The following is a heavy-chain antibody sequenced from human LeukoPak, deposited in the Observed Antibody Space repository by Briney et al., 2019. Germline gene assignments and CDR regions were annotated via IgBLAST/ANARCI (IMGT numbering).Heavy chain of an antibody. V-gene: IGHV4-59*01. CDR2: IYYSGST. CDR1: GGSISSYY. CDR3: ARSGRRGLTPTD. D-gene: IGHD1-14*01. Sequence: SETLSLTCTVSGGSISSYYWSWTRQPPGEGLEWIGYIYYSGSTNYNPSLKSRVTISVDTSKNQFSLKLSSVTAADTAVYYCARSGRRGLTPTDWGQGTLVTVSS. J-gene: IGHJ4*02.